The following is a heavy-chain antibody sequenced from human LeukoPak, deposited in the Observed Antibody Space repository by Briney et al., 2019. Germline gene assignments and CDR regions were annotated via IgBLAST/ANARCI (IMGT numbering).Heavy chain of an antibody. V-gene: IGHV3-23*01. D-gene: IGHD2-8*01. CDR2: IIDRGATT. J-gene: IGHJ4*02. CDR1: GFTFNSYA. CDR3: AKDTSIGRYCTNGVCSPFDY. Sequence: PGGSLRLSCAGSGFTFNSYAMSWVRQAPGKGLEWVSAIIDRGATTYDADSVKGRFTISRDNSRSTLYLQMNSLRAEDTALYYCAKDTSIGRYCTNGVCSPFDYWGQGTLVTVSS.